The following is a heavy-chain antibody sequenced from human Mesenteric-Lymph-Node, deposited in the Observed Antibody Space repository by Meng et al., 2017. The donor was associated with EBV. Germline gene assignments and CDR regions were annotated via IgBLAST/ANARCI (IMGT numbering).Heavy chain of an antibody. CDR1: GFTFSSHS. D-gene: IGHD3-9*01. CDR2: ITGNGGNT. J-gene: IGHJ4*02. V-gene: IGHV3-23*01. CDR3: ARLTDY. Sequence: VQVLVLGGGLVKPGGSLGRSCAASGFTFSSHSMGWVRQAPGKGLEWVSAITGNGGNTYYADTVKGRLTISRDNSKNTVYLQMNSLRAEDTAVYYCARLTDYWGQGTLVTVSS.